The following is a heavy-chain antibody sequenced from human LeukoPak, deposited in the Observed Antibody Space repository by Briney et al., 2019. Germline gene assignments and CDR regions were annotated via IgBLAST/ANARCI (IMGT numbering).Heavy chain of an antibody. J-gene: IGHJ4*02. Sequence: ASVKVSCKASGYTFTGYYLHWVRQAPGQGLEWVGWINPNSGGTNYAQKFQGRVTMTRDTSITTAYMDLSRLTSDDTAVYYCARDRYGDGFAHFDYWGQGALVTVSS. CDR2: INPNSGGT. CDR1: GYTFTGYY. CDR3: ARDRYGDGFAHFDY. V-gene: IGHV1-2*02. D-gene: IGHD5-24*01.